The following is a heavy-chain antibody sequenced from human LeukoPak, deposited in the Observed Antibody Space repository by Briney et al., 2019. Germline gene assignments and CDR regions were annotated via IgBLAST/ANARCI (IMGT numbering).Heavy chain of an antibody. J-gene: IGHJ3*02. CDR1: GGSISSGDYY. CDR2: IYYSGST. V-gene: IGHV4-30-4*01. D-gene: IGHD3-22*01. CDR3: ARDGLIRTMIVPGDI. Sequence: SQTLSLTCTVSGGSISSGDYYWSWIRQPPGKGLEWIGYIYYSGSTYYNPSLKSRVTISVDTSKNQFSLKLSSVTAADTAVYYCARDGLIRTMIVPGDIWGQGTMVTVSS.